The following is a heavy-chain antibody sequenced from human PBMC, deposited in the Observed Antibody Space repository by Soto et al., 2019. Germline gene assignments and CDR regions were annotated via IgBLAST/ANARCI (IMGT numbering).Heavy chain of an antibody. D-gene: IGHD1-26*01. CDR3: PRTINALGLYGMDV. CDR1: GFSISSSSYN. CDR2: IYYSAST. V-gene: IGHV4-39*01. J-gene: IGHJ6*02. Sequence: SETLSLTCTASGFSISSSSYNWGWMRQPPGKGLECIGTIYYSASTYSNPALKRRVTINVDTSKKQFSLSLSAVDAADTAVYCCPRTINALGLYGMDVWGQGTTVTVSS.